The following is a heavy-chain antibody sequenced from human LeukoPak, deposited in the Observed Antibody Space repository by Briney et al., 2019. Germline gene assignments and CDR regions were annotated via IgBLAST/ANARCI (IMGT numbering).Heavy chain of an antibody. Sequence: SETLSLTCTVSDGSITNYYWSWIRQTPGKGLEWIGFTHYSESTIYNPSLKSRVTMSVDTSKNHLSLKLNSVTAADTAVYYCAGNAAVATSRTWFDPWGQGTLVTVSS. CDR2: THYSEST. V-gene: IGHV4-59*08. J-gene: IGHJ5*02. CDR1: DGSITNYY. D-gene: IGHD6-19*01. CDR3: AGNAAVATSRTWFDP.